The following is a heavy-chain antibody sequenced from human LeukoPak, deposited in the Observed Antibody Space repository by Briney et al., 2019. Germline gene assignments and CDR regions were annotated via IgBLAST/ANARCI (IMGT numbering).Heavy chain of an antibody. CDR1: GYTFTSYG. CDR3: ARAGIPGYCSSATCSNWFDP. Sequence: GASVKVSCKASGYTFTSYGISWVRQAPGQGLEWMGWISAYNGNTNYAQKLQGRVTMTTDTSTSTAYMELSSLRSEDTAVYYCARAGIPGYCSSATCSNWFDPWGQGTLVTVSS. J-gene: IGHJ5*02. CDR2: ISAYNGNT. V-gene: IGHV1-18*01. D-gene: IGHD2-15*01.